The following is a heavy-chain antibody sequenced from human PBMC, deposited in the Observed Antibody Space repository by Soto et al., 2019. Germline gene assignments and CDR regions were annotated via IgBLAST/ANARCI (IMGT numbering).Heavy chain of an antibody. Sequence: EVQLVESGGGFVQPGRSLRLSCVVSGFTFEDYAMHWVRQGPGKGLEWVSGIRWHSGSFDYADSVKGRFTISRDNTKKSLYLQMNNLRADDMALYYCANYTDRRRYFDRAPDYWGQGTLVTVSS. CDR1: GFTFEDYA. J-gene: IGHJ4*02. CDR3: ANYTDRRRYFDRAPDY. D-gene: IGHD3-9*01. CDR2: IRWHSGSF. V-gene: IGHV3-9*03.